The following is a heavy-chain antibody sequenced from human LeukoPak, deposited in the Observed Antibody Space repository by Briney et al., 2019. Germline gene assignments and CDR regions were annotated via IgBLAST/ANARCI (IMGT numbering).Heavy chain of an antibody. Sequence: GASVKVSCKASGYTFTSYYMHWVRQAPGQGLEWMGRIIPILGIANYAQKFQGRVTITADKSTSTAYMELSSLRSEDTAVYYCARMDRVVVRGALGYWGQGTLVTVSS. CDR3: ARMDRVVVRGALGY. CDR1: GYTFTSYY. CDR2: IIPILGIA. J-gene: IGHJ4*02. D-gene: IGHD3-10*01. V-gene: IGHV1-69*02.